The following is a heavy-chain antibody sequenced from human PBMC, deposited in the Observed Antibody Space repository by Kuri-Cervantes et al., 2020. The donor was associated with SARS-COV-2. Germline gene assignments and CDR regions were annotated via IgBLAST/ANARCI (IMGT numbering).Heavy chain of an antibody. V-gene: IGHV3-23*01. Sequence: LSLTCAASGFTFSSYAMSWVRQAPGKGLEWVSAISGSGGSTYYADSVKGRFTISRDNSKNTLYLQMNSLRAEDTAVYYCAKDKGGNSNFDYWGQGTLVTVSS. CDR3: AKDKGGNSNFDY. D-gene: IGHD4-23*01. J-gene: IGHJ4*02. CDR1: GFTFSSYA. CDR2: ISGSGGST.